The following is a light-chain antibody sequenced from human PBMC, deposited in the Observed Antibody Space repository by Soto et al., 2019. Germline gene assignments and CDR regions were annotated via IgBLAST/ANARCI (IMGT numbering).Light chain of an antibody. CDR2: LGS. CDR1: QSLLHSNGYNY. CDR3: MQALQTPLT. J-gene: IGKJ4*01. Sequence: DIVMTQAPLSLPVTPGEPASISCRSSQSLLHSNGYNYLDWYLQKPGQSPQLLIYLGSNRASGVPHRFSGSGSGTDFTLKISRVEAEEVGVYYGMQALQTPLTFGGGTKVEIK. V-gene: IGKV2-28*01.